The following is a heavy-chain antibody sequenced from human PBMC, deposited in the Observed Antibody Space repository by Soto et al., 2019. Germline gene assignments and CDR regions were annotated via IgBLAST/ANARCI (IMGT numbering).Heavy chain of an antibody. Sequence: EVQLVESGGGLVKPGGSLRLSCAASGFTFSSYSMNWVRQAPGKGLEWVSSISSSSSYIYYADSVKGRFTISRDNAKNSLYLQMNSLRAEDTAVYYCASFSGITNYRGGGYWGQGTLVTVSS. CDR3: ASFSGITNYRGGGY. D-gene: IGHD5-12*01. CDR1: GFTFSSYS. CDR2: ISSSSSYI. J-gene: IGHJ4*02. V-gene: IGHV3-21*01.